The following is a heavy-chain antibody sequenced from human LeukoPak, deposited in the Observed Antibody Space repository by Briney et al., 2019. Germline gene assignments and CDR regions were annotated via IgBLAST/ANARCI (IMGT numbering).Heavy chain of an antibody. CDR3: ARFGGYDPDGRLDY. D-gene: IGHD5-12*01. Sequence: ASVKVSCKASGYTFTSYAMHWVRQAPGQRLEWMGWINAGNGNTKYSQKFQGRVTITRDTSASTAYMELSSLRSEDTAVYYCARFGGYDPDGRLDYWGQGTLVTVSS. CDR2: INAGNGNT. CDR1: GYTFTSYA. V-gene: IGHV1-3*01. J-gene: IGHJ4*02.